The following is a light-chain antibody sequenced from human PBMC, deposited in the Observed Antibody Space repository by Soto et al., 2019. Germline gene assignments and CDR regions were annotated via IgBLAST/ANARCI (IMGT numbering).Light chain of an antibody. CDR3: ISYVARKNPGV. Sequence: QSVLTQPASVSGSPGQSITISCTGSSSDIGLYNYVSWYQQHPGTAPKVIIYEVSNRPSGISNRFSGSKSGNTASLTISGLQAEDEADYYCISYVARKNPGVLGGGTKVTVL. CDR2: EVS. V-gene: IGLV2-14*01. CDR1: SSDIGLYNY. J-gene: IGLJ3*02.